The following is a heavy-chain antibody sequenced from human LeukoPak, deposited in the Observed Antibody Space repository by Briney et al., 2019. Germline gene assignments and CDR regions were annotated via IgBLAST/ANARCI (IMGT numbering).Heavy chain of an antibody. CDR2: ISSSSSYI. J-gene: IGHJ4*02. D-gene: IGHD2-15*01. CDR3: ARSVVVAAATRGSDY. Sequence: PGGSLRLSCAASGFTFSSYSMNWVRQAPGKGLEWVSSISSSSSYIYYADSVKGRFTISRDNAKNSLYLQMNSLRAEDTAVYYCARSVVVAAATRGSDYWGQVTLVTVSS. V-gene: IGHV3-21*01. CDR1: GFTFSSYS.